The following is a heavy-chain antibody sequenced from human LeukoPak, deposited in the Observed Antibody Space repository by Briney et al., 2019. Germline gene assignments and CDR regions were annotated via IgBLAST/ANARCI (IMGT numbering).Heavy chain of an antibody. D-gene: IGHD4-17*01. V-gene: IGHV3-15*01. CDR2: IISKAYGGTT. CDR3: TRDYGDYSPGVRYYYYYMDV. J-gene: IGHJ6*03. CDR1: GLIFSDAW. Sequence: GGSLRLSCGASGLIFSDAWLSWVRQAPGKGLEWVGRIISKAYGGTTEYAASVKGRFTISRDDSKSIAYLQMNSLKTEDTAVYYCTRDYGDYSPGVRYYYYYMDVWGKGTTVTISS.